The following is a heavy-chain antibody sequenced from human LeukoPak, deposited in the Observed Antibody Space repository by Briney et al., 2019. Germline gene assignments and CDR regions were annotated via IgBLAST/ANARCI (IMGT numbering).Heavy chain of an antibody. CDR3: ARRVDSTRWFDP. CDR2: ISGDGTTT. D-gene: IGHD2-15*01. V-gene: IGHV3-74*01. CDR1: GFSLSNYF. J-gene: IGHJ5*02. Sequence: GGSLRLSCTASGFSLSNYFMHWVRQAPGEGPVWVSRISGDGTTTIYADPVKGRFTTSRDDAKNTLYLQMNSLRAEDTAVYYCARRVDSTRWFDPWGQGTLVTVSS.